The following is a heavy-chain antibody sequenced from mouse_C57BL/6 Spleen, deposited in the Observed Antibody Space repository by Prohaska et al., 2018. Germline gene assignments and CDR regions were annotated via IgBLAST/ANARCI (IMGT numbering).Heavy chain of an antibody. CDR2: IYWDDDK. CDR3: ARRFYGSSYGFDY. D-gene: IGHD1-1*01. Sequence: QVTLKESGPGILQSSQTLSLTCSFSGFSLSTSGMGVSWIRQPSGTGLEWLAHIYWDDDKRYNPALKSRLTISKDTSRNQVFLKITSVDTADTATYNCARRFYGSSYGFDYWGQGTLVTVSA. V-gene: IGHV8-12*01. J-gene: IGHJ3*01. CDR1: GFSLSTSGMG.